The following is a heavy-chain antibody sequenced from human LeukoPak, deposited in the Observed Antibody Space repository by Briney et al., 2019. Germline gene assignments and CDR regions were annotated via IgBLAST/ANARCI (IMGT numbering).Heavy chain of an antibody. Sequence: SQTLSLTRTVSGGFIGTYYWSWIRQPAGKGLEWIGRIYTRGSTNYNPSLKSRVSLALDTSKNQFSLKLTSVTAADTAVYYCARGQLATAMGRDYFDYWGQGTVVTVSS. CDR2: IYTRGST. CDR1: GGFIGTYY. J-gene: IGHJ4*02. D-gene: IGHD5-18*01. V-gene: IGHV4-4*07. CDR3: ARGQLATAMGRDYFDY.